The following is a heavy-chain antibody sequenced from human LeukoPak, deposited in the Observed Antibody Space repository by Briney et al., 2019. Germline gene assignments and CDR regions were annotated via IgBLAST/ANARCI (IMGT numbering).Heavy chain of an antibody. D-gene: IGHD6-13*01. CDR3: AVGSWYSGNFDY. J-gene: IGHJ4*02. CDR1: GGTFSSYA. Sequence: ASVKVSCKASGGTFSSYAISWVRQAPGQGLEWMGRIIPILGIANYAQKFQGRVTITADKSTSTAYMELSSLRSEDTAVYYCAVGSWYSGNFDYWGQGTLVTVSS. V-gene: IGHV1-69*04. CDR2: IIPILGIA.